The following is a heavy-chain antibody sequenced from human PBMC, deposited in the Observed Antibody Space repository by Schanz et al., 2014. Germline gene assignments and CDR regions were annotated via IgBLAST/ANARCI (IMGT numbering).Heavy chain of an antibody. V-gene: IGHV3-23*04. D-gene: IGHD3-10*01. CDR2: ISSGGGST. Sequence: EVQLAESGGGLVQPGGSLRLSCASSGFSFTTYAMSWVRQAPGKGLEWVSSISSGGGSTYYADSVKGRFTISRDNAKNSLFLHMNSLRAEDTAVYYCVRDILHRVYDSGSPWGQGTLVTVSS. CDR1: GFSFTTYA. CDR3: VRDILHRVYDSGSP. J-gene: IGHJ5*02.